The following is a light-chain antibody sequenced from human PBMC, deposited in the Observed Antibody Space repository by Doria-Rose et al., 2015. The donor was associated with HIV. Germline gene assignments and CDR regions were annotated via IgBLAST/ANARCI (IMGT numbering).Light chain of an antibody. J-gene: IGKJ2*01. CDR3: QQSYRTPVYT. Sequence: TQSPSSLSASIRDRVTITCRASQSISNYLNWYQQKPGKAPKLLIYAASSLQSGVPSRFGGSGSGTDFTLTISSLQPEDFATYYCQQSYRTPVYTFGQGTKLEIK. CDR2: AAS. V-gene: IGKV1-39*01. CDR1: QSISNY.